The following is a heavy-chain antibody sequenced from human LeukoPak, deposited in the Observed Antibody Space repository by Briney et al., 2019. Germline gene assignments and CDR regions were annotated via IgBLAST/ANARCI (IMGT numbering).Heavy chain of an antibody. CDR1: GFTFSSYG. V-gene: IGHV3-23*01. Sequence: PGGSLRLSCAASGFTFSSYGMSWVRQAPGKGLEWVSAISGSGGSTYYADSVKGRFTISRDNSKNTLYLQMNSLRAEDTAVYYCAKGQVGTHYYDSSGYSYWGQGTLVTVSS. D-gene: IGHD3-22*01. J-gene: IGHJ4*02. CDR3: AKGQVGTHYYDSSGYSY. CDR2: ISGSGGST.